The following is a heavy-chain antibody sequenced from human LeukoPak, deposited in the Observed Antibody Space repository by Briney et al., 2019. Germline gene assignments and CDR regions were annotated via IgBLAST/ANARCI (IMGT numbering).Heavy chain of an antibody. V-gene: IGHV4-4*07. J-gene: IGHJ6*02. CDR3: ARVRVLLWFGESPYGMDV. D-gene: IGHD3-10*01. CDR2: IYTSGST. Sequence: SETLSLTCTVSGGSISSYYWSWIRQPAGKGPEWIGRIYTSGSTNYNPSLKSRVTISVDTSKNQFSLKLSSVTAADTAVYYCARVRVLLWFGESPYGMDVWGQGTTVTVSS. CDR1: GGSISSYY.